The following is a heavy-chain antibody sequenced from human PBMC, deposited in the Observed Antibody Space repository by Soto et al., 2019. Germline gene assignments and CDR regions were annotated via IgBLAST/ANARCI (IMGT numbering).Heavy chain of an antibody. V-gene: IGHV4-39*01. J-gene: IGHJ5*02. CDR1: GGSIRSTTYY. D-gene: IGHD3-10*01. CDR3: ARRHYYGSGGSINWFDP. CDR2: FYYSENS. Sequence: QVQLQESGPGLVKPSETLSLTCTVSGGSIRSTTYYWAWIRQPPGKGLEWIGNFYYSENSYYNPSLKSRATISVDTSKNQFSLNLNSVTAADTAVYYCARRHYYGSGGSINWFDPWGQGTLVTVYS.